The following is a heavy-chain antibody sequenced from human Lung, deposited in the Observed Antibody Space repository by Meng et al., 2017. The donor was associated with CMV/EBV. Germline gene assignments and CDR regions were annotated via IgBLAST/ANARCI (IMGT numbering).Heavy chain of an antibody. CDR1: GFTFSSHW. Sequence: GESLKISCAASGFTFSSHWMTWVRQAPGKGLEWVANINQDGSQKNYVDSVKGRFTISRDNAKNSLFLQMNSLRAEDTAVYYCARVAAAGRGMAVWGQGTTVTVSS. CDR2: INQDGSQK. CDR3: ARVAAAGRGMAV. D-gene: IGHD6-13*01. V-gene: IGHV3-7*04. J-gene: IGHJ6*02.